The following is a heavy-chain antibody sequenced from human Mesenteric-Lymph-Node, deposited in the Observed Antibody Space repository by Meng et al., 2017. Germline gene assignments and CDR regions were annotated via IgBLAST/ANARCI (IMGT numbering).Heavy chain of an antibody. CDR1: GGSLSSRNW. Sequence: VKMQVAGQGLVKPSQTLSPPCTVSGGSLSSRNWWSWVRQPPGKGLEWIGEIYHSGSTNYNPSLTGLVTISVDESKNQFSLRLSSVTAADTAVYYCARVGAYCGGDCYHPRWGQGTLVTVSS. D-gene: IGHD2-21*02. J-gene: IGHJ4*02. CDR3: ARVGAYCGGDCYHPR. V-gene: IGHV4-4*02. CDR2: IYHSGST.